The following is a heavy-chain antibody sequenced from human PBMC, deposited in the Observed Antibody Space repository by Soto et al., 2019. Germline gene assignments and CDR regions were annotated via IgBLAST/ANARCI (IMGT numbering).Heavy chain of an antibody. CDR3: ARVSSSIVVVPDYGMDV. D-gene: IGHD2-15*01. Sequence: QVQLVQSGVEVKKPGASMKVSCKASGHTFISHGISWVRQAPGQGLEWMGWISGKNGNTNYAQKLQGRVTLTTDTSTSTAYMALSSLRSDDTAVYYCARVSSSIVVVPDYGMDVWGQGTTVTVSS. CDR1: GHTFISHG. CDR2: ISGKNGNT. V-gene: IGHV1-18*04. J-gene: IGHJ6*02.